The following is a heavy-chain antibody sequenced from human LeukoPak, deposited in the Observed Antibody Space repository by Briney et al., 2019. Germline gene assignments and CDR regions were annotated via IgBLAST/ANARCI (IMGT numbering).Heavy chain of an antibody. Sequence: SETLSLTCTVSGGSISSSSFYWGWIRQAPGKGLEWIGNTYYSGITWYNPSLNSRITISVDTSKNQFSLKLTSMTAADTAVYYCARLPLGYFVVLPSPNLEPLWGQGTLVTVSS. CDR3: ARLPLGYFVVLPSPNLEPL. J-gene: IGHJ4*02. CDR1: GGSISSSSFY. CDR2: TYYSGIT. V-gene: IGHV4-39*01. D-gene: IGHD2-2*01.